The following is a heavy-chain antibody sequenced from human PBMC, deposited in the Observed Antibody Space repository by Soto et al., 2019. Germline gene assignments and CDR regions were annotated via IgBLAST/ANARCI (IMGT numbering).Heavy chain of an antibody. CDR1: GASISSLTYN. V-gene: IGHV4-39*01. Sequence: SETLSLTCTLSGASISSLTYNWGWIRQPPGKGLEWIGNVYYSGSPYYKKSLKSQLNISVDTSKNQFSMSLRSVSAADTALYFCARHTLTPVTTFDFWGQGTLVTISS. CDR3: ARHTLTPVTTFDF. D-gene: IGHD4-17*01. CDR2: VYYSGSP. J-gene: IGHJ4*02.